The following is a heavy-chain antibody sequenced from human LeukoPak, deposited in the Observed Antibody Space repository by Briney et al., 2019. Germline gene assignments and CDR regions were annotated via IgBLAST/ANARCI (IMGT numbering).Heavy chain of an antibody. Sequence: RPGGSLRLSCAASEFTFSSYAMSWVGQAPGKGLEWIGSIYYSGSTYYNPSLKSRVTISVDTSKNPFSLKLSSVTAADTAVYYCARGVANGFDPWGQGTLVTVSS. J-gene: IGHJ5*02. V-gene: IGHV4-39*01. CDR3: ARGVANGFDP. CDR1: EFTFSSYA. D-gene: IGHD3-10*01. CDR2: IYYSGST.